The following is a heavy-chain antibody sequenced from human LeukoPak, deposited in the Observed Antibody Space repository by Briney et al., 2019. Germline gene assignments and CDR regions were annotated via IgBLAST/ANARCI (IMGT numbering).Heavy chain of an antibody. Sequence: GGSLRLSCAASGFTFSSYAMSWGRQAPGKGLEGVSAISGSGGSTYYADSVKGRFTIARDNSKNTLYLQMNSLRAEDTAVYYCAKPIGRMGDFDYWGQGTLVTVSS. CDR1: GFTFSSYA. V-gene: IGHV3-23*01. D-gene: IGHD1-26*01. CDR3: AKPIGRMGDFDY. CDR2: ISGSGGST. J-gene: IGHJ4*02.